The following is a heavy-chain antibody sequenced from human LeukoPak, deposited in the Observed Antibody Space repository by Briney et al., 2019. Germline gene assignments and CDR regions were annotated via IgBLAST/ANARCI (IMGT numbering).Heavy chain of an antibody. CDR1: GFIFSSSW. D-gene: IGHD3-10*01. CDR2: IKQDGSQK. J-gene: IGHJ4*02. V-gene: IGHV3-7*01. CDR3: VRGGYSSFAY. Sequence: GGSLRLSCAASGFIFSSSWMSWLRQAPGKGLEWVANIKQDGSQKHYVDSVKGRFTISRDNSKNLLYLQMNSLGAEDTAVYYCVRGGYSSFAYWGQGTLVTVSS.